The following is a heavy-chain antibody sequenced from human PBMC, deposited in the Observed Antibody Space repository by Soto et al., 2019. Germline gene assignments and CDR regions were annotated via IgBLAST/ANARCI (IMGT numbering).Heavy chain of an antibody. J-gene: IGHJ6*02. Sequence: EVQLVESGGGLVQPGGSLRLSCAASGFTISDHHIDWVRQAPGKGLEWVGRVRDRANSYTTEYATSLKCRFSISSDDSHISLYLKINSMKSEDTAVYYCVRIFGVTINFGRAAVNYSAMDVWGQGTTVTVSS. CDR3: VRIFGVTINFGRAAVNYSAMDV. CDR2: VRDRANSYTT. D-gene: IGHD3-16*01. V-gene: IGHV3-72*01. CDR1: GFTISDHH.